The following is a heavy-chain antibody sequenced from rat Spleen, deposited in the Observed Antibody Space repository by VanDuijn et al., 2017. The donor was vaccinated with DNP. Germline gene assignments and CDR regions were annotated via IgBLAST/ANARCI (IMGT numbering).Heavy chain of an antibody. CDR2: IRYDGGST. V-gene: IGHV5-20*01. Sequence: EVQLVESGGGLVQPGRSLKLSCAASKFTFSDYYMAWVRQAPTKGLEWVASIRYDGGSTYYRDSVKGRFTISRDHAKSSLYLQMDSLRSEDTATYYCARPDYWGQGVMVTVSS. CDR1: KFTFSDYY. CDR3: ARPDY. J-gene: IGHJ2*01.